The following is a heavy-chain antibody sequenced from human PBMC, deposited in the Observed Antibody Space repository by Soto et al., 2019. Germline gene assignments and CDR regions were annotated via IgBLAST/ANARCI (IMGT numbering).Heavy chain of an antibody. CDR1: SGSISVTNVF. V-gene: IGHV4-39*01. D-gene: IGHD1-20*01. CDR2: IDYSGTA. J-gene: IGHJ4*02. CDR3: ARITGRHLDY. Sequence: PSETLSLTCTVSSGSISVTNVFWGWARQPPGKGLEWIGNIDYSGTAYFSPSLATRVTFHVDTSKNQFSLTLYSVTAADTAVYYCARITGRHLDYWGQGILVTVSS.